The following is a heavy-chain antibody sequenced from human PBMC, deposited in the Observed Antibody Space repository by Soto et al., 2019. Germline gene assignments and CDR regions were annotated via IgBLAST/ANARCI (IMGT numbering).Heavy chain of an antibody. D-gene: IGHD3-9*01. V-gene: IGHV1-18*01. CDR1: GYTFTSYG. Sequence: QVQLVQSGAEVKKPGASVKVSCKASGYTFTSYGISWVRQAPGQGLEWMGWISAYNGNTNYAQKLQGIVTMTTDTSTSTAYMELRSLRSDDTAVYYCARDLYDILPGYYTGNYFDYWGQGTLVTVSS. CDR2: ISAYNGNT. CDR3: ARDLYDILPGYYTGNYFDY. J-gene: IGHJ4*02.